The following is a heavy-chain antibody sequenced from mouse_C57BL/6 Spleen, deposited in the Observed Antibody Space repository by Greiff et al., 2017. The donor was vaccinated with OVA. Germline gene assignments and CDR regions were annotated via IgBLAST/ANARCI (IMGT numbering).Heavy chain of an antibody. CDR2: ISYDGSN. J-gene: IGHJ2*01. Sequence: ESGPGLVKPSQSLSLTCSVTGYSITSGYYWNWIRQFPGNKLEWMGYISYDGSNNYNPSFKNRISITRDTSKNQFFLKLNSVTTEDTATYYCAGGLGEDFDYWGQGTTLTVSS. CDR3: AGGLGEDFDY. CDR1: GYSITSGYY. D-gene: IGHD4-1*01. V-gene: IGHV3-6*01.